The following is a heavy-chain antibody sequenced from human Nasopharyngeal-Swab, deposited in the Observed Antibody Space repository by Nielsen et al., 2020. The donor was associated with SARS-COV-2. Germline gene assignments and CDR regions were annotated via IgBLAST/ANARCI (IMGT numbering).Heavy chain of an antibody. CDR1: GGSVSSGSYY. J-gene: IGHJ6*02. V-gene: IGHV4-61*01. D-gene: IGHD3-10*01. Sequence: SETLSLTCTVSGGSVSSGSYYWSWIRQPPGKGLEWIGYIYYSGSTNYNPSLKSRVTISGDTSKNQFSLKLSSVTAADTAVYYCARDHYGSGSPSMDVWGQGTTVTVSS. CDR2: IYYSGST. CDR3: ARDHYGSGSPSMDV.